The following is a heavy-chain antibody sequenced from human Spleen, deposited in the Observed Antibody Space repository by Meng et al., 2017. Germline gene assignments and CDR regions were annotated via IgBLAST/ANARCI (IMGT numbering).Heavy chain of an antibody. Sequence: QVQLRQWGAGLLKPSETLSLTCVVYGGTISGYYWSWIRQPPGKGLEWIGEINHSGSTNYNPSLESRATISVDTSQNNLSLKLSSVTAADSAVYYCARGPTTMAHDFDYWGQGTLVTVSS. J-gene: IGHJ4*02. CDR3: ARGPTTMAHDFDY. D-gene: IGHD4-11*01. CDR2: INHSGST. V-gene: IGHV4-34*01. CDR1: GGTISGYY.